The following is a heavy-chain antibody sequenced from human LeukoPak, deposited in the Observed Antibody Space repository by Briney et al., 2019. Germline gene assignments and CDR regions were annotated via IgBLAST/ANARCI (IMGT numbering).Heavy chain of an antibody. Sequence: GGSLRLSCAASGFTFSSYSMNWVRQAPGKGLEWDSSISSSSSYIYYADSVKGRFPISRDNAHNSLYLQMNSLRAEDTAVYYCARDHGDSGYDFDYWGQGTLVTVSS. V-gene: IGHV3-21*01. J-gene: IGHJ4*02. CDR2: ISSSSSYI. CDR3: ARDHGDSGYDFDY. CDR1: GFTFSSYS. D-gene: IGHD5-12*01.